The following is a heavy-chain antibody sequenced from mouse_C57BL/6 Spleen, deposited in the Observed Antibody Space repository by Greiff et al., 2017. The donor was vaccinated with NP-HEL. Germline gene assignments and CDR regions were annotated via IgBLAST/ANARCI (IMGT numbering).Heavy chain of an antibody. J-gene: IGHJ3*01. Sequence: VQLQQSGPELVKPGASVKIYRKASGYAFSSSWMNWVKQRPGKGLEWIGRIYPGDGDTNYNGKVKGKATLTADKYASTVYMHLSSLTSADSSVYFCSGEYDGKFAYWGQVTLVTVSA. CDR1: GYAFSSSW. D-gene: IGHD2-14*01. CDR3: SGEYDGKFAY. V-gene: IGHV1-82*01. CDR2: IYPGDGDT.